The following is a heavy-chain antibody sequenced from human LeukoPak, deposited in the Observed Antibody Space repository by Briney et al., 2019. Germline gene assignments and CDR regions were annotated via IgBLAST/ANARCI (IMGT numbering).Heavy chain of an antibody. Sequence: GGSLRLSCAASGFTFNNHYMSWVRQAPGKGLEWVSVIYSGGSTYYADSVKGRFTISRDNSKNTLYLQMNSLRAEDTAVYYCAGSGWYKGVFDYWGQGTLVTVSS. D-gene: IGHD6-19*01. CDR3: AGSGWYKGVFDY. CDR2: IYSGGST. V-gene: IGHV3-53*01. CDR1: GFTFNNHY. J-gene: IGHJ4*02.